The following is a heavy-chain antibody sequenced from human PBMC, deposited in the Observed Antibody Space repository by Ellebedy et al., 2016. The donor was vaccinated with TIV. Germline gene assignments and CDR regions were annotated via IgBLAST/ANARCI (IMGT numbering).Heavy chain of an antibody. J-gene: IGHJ6*02. Sequence: GGSLRLSCAASGFSFNSYWMIWVRQAPGKGLEWVANINQDGSAKYYVDSVKGRFTISRDNAKNSLYLQMNSLRAEDTAVYYCARLGGVDVWGQGTTVTVSS. V-gene: IGHV3-7*01. CDR2: INQDGSAK. CDR3: ARLGGVDV. CDR1: GFSFNSYW.